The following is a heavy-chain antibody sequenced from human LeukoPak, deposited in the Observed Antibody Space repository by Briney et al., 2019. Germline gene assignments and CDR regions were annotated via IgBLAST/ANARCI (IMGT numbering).Heavy chain of an antibody. J-gene: IGHJ3*02. Sequence: SETLSLTCTVSGGSISSGSYYWSWIRQPAEKGLEWIGRIYTSGSTNYNPSPKSRVTISVGTSKNQFSLRLSSVTAADTAVYYCARAITGAFRIGASDIWGQGRMVIVSS. CDR1: GGSISSGSYY. D-gene: IGHD7-27*01. CDR3: ARAITGAFRIGASDI. CDR2: IYTSGST. V-gene: IGHV4-61*02.